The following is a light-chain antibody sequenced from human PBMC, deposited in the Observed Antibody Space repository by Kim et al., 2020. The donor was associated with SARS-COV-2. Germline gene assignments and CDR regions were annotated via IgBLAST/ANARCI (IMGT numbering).Light chain of an antibody. J-gene: IGKJ1*01. CDR2: GAS. CDR1: QSISTS. CDR3: QQYSKWPPWT. Sequence: SPGESATLACRASQSISTSLAWYQQKPGQAPRLLIYGASTRATGIPARFSGSGSGTEFTLTISSLQSEDFAVYYCQQYSKWPPWTFGQGTKVDSK. V-gene: IGKV3-15*01.